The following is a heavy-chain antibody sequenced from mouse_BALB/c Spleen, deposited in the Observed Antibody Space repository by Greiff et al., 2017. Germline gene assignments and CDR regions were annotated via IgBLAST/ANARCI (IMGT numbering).Heavy chain of an antibody. CDR3: ARSPGGAMDY. CDR2: ISTYYGNT. CDR1: GYTFTDYA. Sequence: QVHVKQSGPELVRPGVSVKISCKGSGYTFTDYAMHWVKQSHAKSLEWIGVISTYYGNTNYNQKFKGKATMTVDKSSSTAYMELARLTSEDSAIYYCARSPGGAMDYWGQGTSVTVSS. J-gene: IGHJ4*01. V-gene: IGHV1-67*01.